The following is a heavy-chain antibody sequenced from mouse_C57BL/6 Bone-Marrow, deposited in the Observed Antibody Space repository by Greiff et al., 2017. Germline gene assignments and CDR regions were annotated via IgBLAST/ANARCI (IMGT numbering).Heavy chain of an antibody. J-gene: IGHJ3*01. Sequence: QVHVKQPGAELVMPGASVKLSCKASGYTFTSYWMHWVKQRPGQGLEWIGEIDPSDSYTNYNQKFKGKSTLTVDKSSSPAYMQLSSLTSEDSAVYYGAKGDYDGSWFAYWGQGTLVTVSA. CDR2: IDPSDSYT. V-gene: IGHV1-69*01. CDR3: AKGDYDGSWFAY. D-gene: IGHD2-4*01. CDR1: GYTFTSYW.